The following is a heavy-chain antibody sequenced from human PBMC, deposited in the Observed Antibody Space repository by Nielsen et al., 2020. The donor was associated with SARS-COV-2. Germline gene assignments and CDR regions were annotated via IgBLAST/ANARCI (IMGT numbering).Heavy chain of an antibody. D-gene: IGHD6-13*01. CDR2: ISSNGAST. Sequence: GESLKISCSASGFTFSSYAMHWVRQAPGKGLEYVSVISSNGASTYYADSVKGRFTISRDNSKNTLYLQVSSLRADDTAVYYCVKDWAAGPTGGDPWGQGTLVPVSS. CDR1: GFTFSSYA. V-gene: IGHV3-64D*06. J-gene: IGHJ5*02. CDR3: VKDWAAGPTGGDP.